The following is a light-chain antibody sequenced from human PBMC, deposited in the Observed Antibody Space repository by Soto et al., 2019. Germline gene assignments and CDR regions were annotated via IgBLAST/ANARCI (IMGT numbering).Light chain of an antibody. V-gene: IGKV3-20*01. J-gene: IGKJ4*01. CDR1: QXFCNTY. Sequence: IVLTESPGTLSLSPGERATLSCRAGQXFCNTYLAWYQQKPGQAPSXXIDGXSNSATGSPDRFSGSGSGTDFTRTISGLEPDDCEGDYLQHYGRAYLTFGGGTKVDIK. CDR3: QHYGRAYLT. CDR2: GXS.